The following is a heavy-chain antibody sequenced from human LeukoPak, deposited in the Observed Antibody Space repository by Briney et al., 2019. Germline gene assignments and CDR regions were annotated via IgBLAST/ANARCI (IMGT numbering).Heavy chain of an antibody. CDR2: ISSSGSTI. D-gene: IGHD6-13*01. V-gene: IGHV3-11*01. CDR3: ARAPYSSSWYNY. CDR1: GFTFSDYY. Sequence: GGSLRLSCAASGFTFSDYYMSWIRQAPGKGLEWVSYISSSGSTIYYADSVKGRFTISRDNAKNSLYLQMNSLRAEDTALYYCARAPYSSSWYNYWGQGTLVTVSS. J-gene: IGHJ4*02.